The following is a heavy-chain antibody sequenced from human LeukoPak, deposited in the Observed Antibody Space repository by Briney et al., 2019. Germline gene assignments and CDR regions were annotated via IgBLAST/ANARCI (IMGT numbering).Heavy chain of an antibody. CDR3: ARGNGYYFY. D-gene: IGHD3-22*01. CDR1: GFTFSIFW. Sequence: QTGGSLRLSCAASGFTFSIFWMSWVRQAPGKGLEWVANIQQDGSVKYYVDSVKGRFTISRDNAESSLYLQMNSLRAEDTAVYYCARGNGYYFYWGQGTLVTVSS. CDR2: IQQDGSVK. J-gene: IGHJ4*02. V-gene: IGHV3-7*01.